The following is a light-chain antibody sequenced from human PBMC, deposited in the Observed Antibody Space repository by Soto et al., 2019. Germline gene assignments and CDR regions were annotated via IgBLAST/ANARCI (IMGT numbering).Light chain of an antibody. J-gene: IGKJ1*01. CDR1: QSISSW. Sequence: DIQMTQSPSTLSATAGDRVTITCRASQSISSWLAWYQHKPGKAPKLLIYDASNLDSGVPSKFSGSGSGTEFSLTINHLQPDDCATYYCQQYENYWTFGQGTRVEIK. V-gene: IGKV1-5*01. CDR3: QQYENYWT. CDR2: DAS.